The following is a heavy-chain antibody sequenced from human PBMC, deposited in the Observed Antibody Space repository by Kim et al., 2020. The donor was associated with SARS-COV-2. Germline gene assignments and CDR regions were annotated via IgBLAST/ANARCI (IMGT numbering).Heavy chain of an antibody. Sequence: YCAGSVKGRFTISRDNSKNTLYLQMNSLRADDTALYYCAKDRPGGDAFDIWGQGTTVTVSS. J-gene: IGHJ3*02. D-gene: IGHD3-16*01. CDR3: AKDRPGGDAFDI. V-gene: IGHV3-23*01.